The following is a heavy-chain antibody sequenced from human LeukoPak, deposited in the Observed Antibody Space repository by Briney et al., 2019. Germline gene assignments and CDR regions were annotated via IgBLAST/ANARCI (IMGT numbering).Heavy chain of an antibody. D-gene: IGHD6-19*01. CDR2: ISAYNGNT. Sequence: ASVKVSCKASGYTFTSYGISWVRQAPGQGLEWMGWISAYNGNTNYAQKLQGRVTMTTDTSTSTAYMELRSLRSDDTAVYYCARGPGGQWLVIPSHFDYWGKGTLVTVSS. V-gene: IGHV1-18*01. CDR1: GYTFTSYG. J-gene: IGHJ4*02. CDR3: ARGPGGQWLVIPSHFDY.